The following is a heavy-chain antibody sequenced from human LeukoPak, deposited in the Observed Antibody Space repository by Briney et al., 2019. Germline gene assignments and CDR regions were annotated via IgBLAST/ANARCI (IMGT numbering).Heavy chain of an antibody. D-gene: IGHD2-2*01. J-gene: IGHJ4*02. CDR2: ISGSGGST. Sequence: PGGSLRLSCAASGFTFSSYAMSWVRQATGKGLEWVSAISGSGGSTYYAHSVKGRFTISRDNSKNTLYLQMNSLRAEDTAVYYCAKDADIVVVPAPGGNFDYWGQGTLVTVSS. V-gene: IGHV3-23*01. CDR1: GFTFSSYA. CDR3: AKDADIVVVPAPGGNFDY.